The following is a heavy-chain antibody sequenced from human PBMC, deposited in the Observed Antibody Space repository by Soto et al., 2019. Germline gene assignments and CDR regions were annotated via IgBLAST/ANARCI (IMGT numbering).Heavy chain of an antibody. V-gene: IGHV3-23*01. CDR1: GFTFSSYA. J-gene: IGHJ4*02. Sequence: TGGSLRLSCAASGFTFSSYAMSWGRQAPGKGLEWVSAISGSGGSTYYADSVKGRFTISRDNSKNTLYLQMNSLRAEDTAVYYCAKTAWVYYDDSSGPTRYYFDFWGQGTLVNVSS. CDR3: AKTAWVYYDDSSGPTRYYFDF. D-gene: IGHD3-22*01. CDR2: ISGSGGST.